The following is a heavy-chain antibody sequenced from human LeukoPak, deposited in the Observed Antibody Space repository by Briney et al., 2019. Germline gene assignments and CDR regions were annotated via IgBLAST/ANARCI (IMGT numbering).Heavy chain of an antibody. CDR3: ARVTNFYDRSAERGFDY. V-gene: IGHV1-18*01. CDR1: GCTLTTYG. Sequence: GASVKVSCKASGCTLTTYGISWVRQAPGQGLEWMGWFSAYNVNTNYAQKFQGRVSMTTDTSTSTAYMELRSLRPDDTAVYYCARVTNFYDRSAERGFDYWGQGTLVTVSS. J-gene: IGHJ4*02. D-gene: IGHD3-22*01. CDR2: FSAYNVNT.